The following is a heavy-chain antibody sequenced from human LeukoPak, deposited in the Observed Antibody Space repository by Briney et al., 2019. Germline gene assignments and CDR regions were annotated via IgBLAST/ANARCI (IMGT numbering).Heavy chain of an antibody. CDR3: ARAEMRITGTAEDY. CDR2: IIPSGGST. J-gene: IGHJ4*02. Sequence: GASVKVSCKASGYAFTNYYIHWVRQAPGQGLEWMGIIIPSGGSTSYAQKFQGRVTMTRDTSTSTVYMELSSLRPEDTAVYYCARAEMRITGTAEDYWGQGTLVTVSS. D-gene: IGHD1-7*01. V-gene: IGHV1-46*01. CDR1: GYAFTNYY.